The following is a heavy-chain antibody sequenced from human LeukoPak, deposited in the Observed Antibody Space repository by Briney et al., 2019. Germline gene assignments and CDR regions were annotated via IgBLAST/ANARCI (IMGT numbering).Heavy chain of an antibody. Sequence: GGSLRLSCAASGFTFSSYAMSWVRQAPGKGLEWVSAISGSGGSTYYADSVKGRFTISRDNSKNTLYLQMNSLRAEDTAVYYCAKDLLPLLLVAPESAVDYWGQGTLVTVSS. J-gene: IGHJ4*02. CDR2: ISGSGGST. CDR3: AKDLLPLLLVAPESAVDY. CDR1: GFTFSSYA. V-gene: IGHV3-23*01. D-gene: IGHD6-6*01.